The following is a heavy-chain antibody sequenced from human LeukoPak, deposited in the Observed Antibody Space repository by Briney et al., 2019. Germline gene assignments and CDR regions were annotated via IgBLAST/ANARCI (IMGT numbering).Heavy chain of an antibody. J-gene: IGHJ4*02. CDR1: GFTFDDYA. CDR2: ISWNSGSI. V-gene: IGHV3-9*01. Sequence: PGRSLRLSCAASGFTFDDYAMHWVRQAPGKGLEWVSGISWNSGSIGYADSVKGRFTISRDNAKNSLYLQMNSLRAEDTALYYCAKDPRPDFWSGYSDYWGQGTLVTVSS. D-gene: IGHD3-3*01. CDR3: AKDPRPDFWSGYSDY.